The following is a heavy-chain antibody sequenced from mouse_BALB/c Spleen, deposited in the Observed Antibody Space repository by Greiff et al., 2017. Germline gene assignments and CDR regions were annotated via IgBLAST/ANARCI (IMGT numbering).Heavy chain of an antibody. CDR3: AHWFAY. Sequence: ESGPGLVKPSQSLSLTCTVTGYSITSDYAWNWIRQFPGNKLEWMGYISYSGSTSYNPSLKSRISITRDTSKNQFFLQLNSVTTEDTATYYCAHWFAYWGQGTLVTVSA. V-gene: IGHV3-2*02. CDR1: GYSITSDYA. J-gene: IGHJ3*01. CDR2: ISYSGST.